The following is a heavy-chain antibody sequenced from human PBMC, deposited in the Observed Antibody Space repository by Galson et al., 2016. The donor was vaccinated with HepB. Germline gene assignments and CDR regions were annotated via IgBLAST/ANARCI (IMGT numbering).Heavy chain of an antibody. D-gene: IGHD2-2*01. CDR2: INHSGST. J-gene: IGHJ6*02. Sequence: ETLSLTCAVYGGSFSGYYWSWIRQPPGKGLEWIGEINHSGSTNYNPSLKNRVTISVDTSKNQFSLKLSSVTAADTAVYYCARGPRQLLSHSYYYYGMDVWGQGTTVTVSS. V-gene: IGHV4-34*01. CDR1: GGSFSGYY. CDR3: ARGPRQLLSHSYYYYGMDV.